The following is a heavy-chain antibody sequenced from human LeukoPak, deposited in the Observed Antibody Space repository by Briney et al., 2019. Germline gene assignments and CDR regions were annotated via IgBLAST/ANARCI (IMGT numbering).Heavy chain of an antibody. CDR3: ARDPGYYGSGTRGAFDI. CDR1: GGSISSSSYY. J-gene: IGHJ3*02. V-gene: IGHV4-61*02. CDR2: IYSSGST. Sequence: SETLSLTCTVSGGSISSSSYYWSWIRQPAGKGLEWIGRIYSSGSTNYNPSLKSRVTMSIDRSKNQFSLKLSSVTAADTAVYYCARDPGYYGSGTRGAFDIWGQGTMVTVSS. D-gene: IGHD3-10*01.